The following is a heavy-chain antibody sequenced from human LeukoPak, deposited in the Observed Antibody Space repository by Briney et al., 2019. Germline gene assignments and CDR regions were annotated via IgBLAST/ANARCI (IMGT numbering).Heavy chain of an antibody. D-gene: IGHD3-3*01. CDR2: IYWDDDK. CDR1: ELSLSTSGVG. V-gene: IGHV2-5*02. J-gene: IGHJ3*02. Sequence: SGPTLVNPTQTLTLTCTFSELSLSTSGVGVGWIRQPPGKALEWLALIYWDDDKRYSPSLKSRLTITKDTSKNQVVLTMTNMDPVDTATYYCAHRRAIFGVVYAFDIWGQGTMVTVSS. CDR3: AHRRAIFGVVYAFDI.